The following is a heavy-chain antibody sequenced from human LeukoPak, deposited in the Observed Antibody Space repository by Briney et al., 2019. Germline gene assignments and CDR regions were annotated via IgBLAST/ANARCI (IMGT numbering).Heavy chain of an antibody. D-gene: IGHD5-24*01. CDR2: IIPIFGTA. V-gene: IGHV1-69*01. Sequence: SVKVSCKASGGTFSSYAVSWVRQAPGQGLEWMGGIIPIFGTANYAQKFQGRVTITADESTSTAYMELSSLRSEDTAVYYCARARDGYNKRPFDYWGQGTLVTVSS. CDR1: GGTFSSYA. J-gene: IGHJ4*02. CDR3: ARARDGYNKRPFDY.